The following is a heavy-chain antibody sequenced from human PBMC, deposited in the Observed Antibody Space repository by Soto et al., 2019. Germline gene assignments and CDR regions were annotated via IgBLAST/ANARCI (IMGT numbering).Heavy chain of an antibody. CDR2: INPSGGST. Sequence: ASVKVSCKASGYTFTSYYMHWVRQAPGQGLEWMGIINPSGGSTTYAQKFQGRVTMTRDTSTSTVYMDLSSLRSEDTAVYYCARDLSSSPYFDYWGQGTLVTVSS. CDR3: ARDLSSSPYFDY. J-gene: IGHJ4*02. V-gene: IGHV1-46*03. D-gene: IGHD6-6*01. CDR1: GYTFTSYY.